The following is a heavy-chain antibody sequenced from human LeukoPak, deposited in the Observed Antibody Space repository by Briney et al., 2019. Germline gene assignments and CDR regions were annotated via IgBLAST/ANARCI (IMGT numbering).Heavy chain of an antibody. CDR1: GFTFSSYE. V-gene: IGHV3-48*03. CDR3: ARSLAAAGPYWYFDL. J-gene: IGHJ2*01. CDR2: ISSSGSTI. Sequence: PGGSLRLSCAASGFTFSSYEMNWVRQAPGKGLEWVSYISSSGSTIYYADSVKGRFTISRDNAKNSLYLQMNSLRAEDTAVYYCARSLAAAGPYWYFDLWGRGTLVTVSS. D-gene: IGHD6-13*01.